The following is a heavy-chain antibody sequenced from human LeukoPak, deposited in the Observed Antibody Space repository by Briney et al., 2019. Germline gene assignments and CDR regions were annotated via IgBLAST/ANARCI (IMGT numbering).Heavy chain of an antibody. J-gene: IGHJ3*02. Sequence: SETLSLTCTVSGGSIRSYYWSWIRQPPGKGLEWIGYIYDSGSTNYNPSLKSRVTISIDNSKNQFSLNLSSVTAADTAVYYCVTSIALAGWGAFDTWGQGTMVTVSA. D-gene: IGHD6-19*01. V-gene: IGHV4-59*12. CDR3: VTSIALAGWGAFDT. CDR1: GGSIRSYY. CDR2: IYDSGST.